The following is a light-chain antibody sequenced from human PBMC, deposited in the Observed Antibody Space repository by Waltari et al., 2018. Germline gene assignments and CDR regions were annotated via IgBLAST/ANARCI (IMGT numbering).Light chain of an antibody. CDR2: GAS. CDR1: QTVRTTY. CDR3: QQYDISPLT. V-gene: IGKV3-20*01. Sequence: IVLTQHPGTLSLSPGERANLSGRSRQTVRTTYVACYQQKPGQSPTLLTYGASSSATGIPVRFSGSGSGTDFSLTISSLEPEDFAVYYCQQYDISPLTFGGGTKVEIK. J-gene: IGKJ4*01.